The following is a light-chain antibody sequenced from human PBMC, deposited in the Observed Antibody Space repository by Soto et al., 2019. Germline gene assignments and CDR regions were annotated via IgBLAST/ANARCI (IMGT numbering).Light chain of an antibody. Sequence: LVMTQSPATLSVSPGERVTLSCRASQSVSSNLAWYQQKPGQAPRLLIYDASNRATGIPARFSGSGSGTDFTLTISRLEPEDFAVYYCQQYGSSPSPITFGQGTRLEIK. CDR1: QSVSSN. V-gene: IGKV3-20*01. CDR3: QQYGSSPSPIT. J-gene: IGKJ5*01. CDR2: DAS.